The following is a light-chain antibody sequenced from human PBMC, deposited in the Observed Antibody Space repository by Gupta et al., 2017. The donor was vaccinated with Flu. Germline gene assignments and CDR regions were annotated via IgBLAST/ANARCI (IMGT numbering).Light chain of an antibody. V-gene: IGLV1-44*01. CDR2: SDN. J-gene: IGLJ1*01. CDR1: RTNLSSNT. Sequence: RTNLSSNTVYWYQQGPVAAPILLISSDNQLPSGVPDRFSGSNSGTSASLAISVLQSDDEADYYCAAWHDSMIGYLFGTGTKVTVL. CDR3: AAWHDSMIGYL.